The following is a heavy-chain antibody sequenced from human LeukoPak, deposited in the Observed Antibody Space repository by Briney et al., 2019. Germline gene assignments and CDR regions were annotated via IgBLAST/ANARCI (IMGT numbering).Heavy chain of an antibody. CDR2: IYTSGST. V-gene: IGHV4-4*07. Sequence: SETLSLTCTVSGGSISSYYWSWIWQPAGKGLEWIGRIYTSGSTNYNPSLKSRVTMSVDTSKNQFSLKLSSVAAADTAVYYCAREGGYYGSGSPNWGQGTLVTVSS. CDR1: GGSISSYY. CDR3: AREGGYYGSGSPN. J-gene: IGHJ4*02. D-gene: IGHD3-10*01.